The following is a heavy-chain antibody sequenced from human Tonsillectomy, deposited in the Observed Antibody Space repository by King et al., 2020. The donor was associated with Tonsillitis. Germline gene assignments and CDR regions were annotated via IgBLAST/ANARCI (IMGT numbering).Heavy chain of an antibody. D-gene: IGHD2-2*01. V-gene: IGHV5-51*01. CDR1: GYRFTSYW. Sequence: VQLVESGAEVKKPGESLKISCKGFGYRFTSYWIGWLRQMPGKGLEGMGIIYPGDSDTRYSPSFQGQVTISADKSISTAYLEWSSLKASDTAMYYCARNCASWYALDNEYWGQGTLVTVSS. CDR3: ARNCASWYALDNEY. J-gene: IGHJ4*02. CDR2: IYPGDSDT.